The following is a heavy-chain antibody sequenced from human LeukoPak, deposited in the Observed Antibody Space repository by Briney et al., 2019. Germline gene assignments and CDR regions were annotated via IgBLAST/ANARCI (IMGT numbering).Heavy chain of an antibody. J-gene: IGHJ4*02. CDR3: AKPAGYSSGWYDY. D-gene: IGHD6-19*01. V-gene: IGHV3-30*02. Sequence: GGSLRLSCAASGFTFSSYGMHWVRQAPGKGLEWVAFIHYDGTNEYYADSVKGRFTISRDNSKNTLYLQMNSLRAEDTAVYYCAKPAGYSSGWYDYWGQGTLVTVSS. CDR1: GFTFSSYG. CDR2: IHYDGTNE.